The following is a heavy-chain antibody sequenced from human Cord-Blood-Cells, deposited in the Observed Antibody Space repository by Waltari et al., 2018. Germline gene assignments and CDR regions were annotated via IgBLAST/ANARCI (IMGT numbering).Heavy chain of an antibody. D-gene: IGHD1-1*01. Sequence: QVKLQQWGAGLLKPSETLSLTCDVYGGSFSGYYWSWIRQPPGKGLEWIGEINHSGSTNYNPSLKSRVTISDTSKNQFSLKLSSVTAADTAVYYCARLVGGYNWNDYWGQGTLVTVSS. CDR2: INHSGST. V-gene: IGHV4-34*01. CDR1: GGSFSGYY. J-gene: IGHJ4*02. CDR3: ARLVGGYNWNDY.